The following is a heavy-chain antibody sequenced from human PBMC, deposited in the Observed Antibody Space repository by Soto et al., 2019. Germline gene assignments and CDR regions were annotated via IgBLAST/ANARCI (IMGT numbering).Heavy chain of an antibody. CDR1: GFTFDNYA. CDR3: AKGVSTSWLRDGFDI. Sequence: EVQLVESGGGLVQAGRSLRLSCAASGFTFDNYAMHWVRQAPGKGLEWVSGISSNSGSIGYADSVKGRFTISRDNAKNSLSLEMKSLRAEDTALYYCAKGVSTSWLRDGFDIWGQGTMVTASS. J-gene: IGHJ3*02. CDR2: ISSNSGSI. V-gene: IGHV3-9*01. D-gene: IGHD2-2*01.